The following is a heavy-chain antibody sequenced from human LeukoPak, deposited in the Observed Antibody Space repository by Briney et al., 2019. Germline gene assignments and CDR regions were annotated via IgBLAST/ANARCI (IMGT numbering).Heavy chain of an antibody. CDR1: GFTFSSYA. CDR3: AKDPPYSSGWCDSLFGRGEEFDY. V-gene: IGHV3-23*01. J-gene: IGHJ4*02. D-gene: IGHD6-19*01. CDR2: ISGSGGST. Sequence: GGSLRLSCAASGFTFSSYAMSWVRQAPGKGLEWVSAISGSGGSTYYADSVKGRFTISRDNSKNTLYLQMNSLRAEDTAVYYCAKDPPYSSGWCDSLFGRGEEFDYWGQGTLVTVSS.